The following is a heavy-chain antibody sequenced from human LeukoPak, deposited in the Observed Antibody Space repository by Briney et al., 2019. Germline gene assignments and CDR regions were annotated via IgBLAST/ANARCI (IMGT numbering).Heavy chain of an antibody. V-gene: IGHV1-8*01. CDR1: VYTFNIYD. D-gene: IGHD3/OR15-3a*01. J-gene: IGHJ6*03. CDR2: MNPISANT. Sequence: ASVRVSCKASVYTFNIYDINWVRPATGQGGGWMGWMNPISANTGYAQKFQGRVTMTKNNSISTAYMELSSLRSEDTAIYYCARALSWTTESYYYMDVWGKGTTVTVSS. CDR3: ARALSWTTESYYYMDV.